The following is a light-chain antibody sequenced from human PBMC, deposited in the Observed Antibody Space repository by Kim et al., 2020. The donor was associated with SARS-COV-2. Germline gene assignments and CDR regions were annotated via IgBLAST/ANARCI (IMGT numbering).Light chain of an antibody. CDR2: DAS. V-gene: IGKV3-11*01. CDR3: QQRSNWPSIT. J-gene: IGKJ5*01. Sequence: EIVLTQSPVTLSLSPGERATLSCRASQSVSRYLAWYQQKPGQAPSLLIYDASNRATGIPARFSGSGSGTDFTLTISSLEPEDFAVYYCQQRSNWPSITFGQGTRLEIK. CDR1: QSVSRY.